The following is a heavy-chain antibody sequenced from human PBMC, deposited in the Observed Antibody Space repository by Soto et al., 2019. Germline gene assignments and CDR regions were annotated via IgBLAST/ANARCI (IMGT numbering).Heavy chain of an antibody. CDR1: GFTFSSYG. D-gene: IGHD4-17*01. CDR2: ILYDGSNK. CDR3: AIPGGSTVTPHWYFDL. V-gene: IGHV3-30*03. J-gene: IGHJ2*01. Sequence: QVQLVESGGGVVQPGRSLRLSCAASGFTFSSYGMHWVRQAPGKGLEWVAVILYDGSNKYYADSVKGRFTISRDNSKNTLYLQMNSLIPENTAVYYCAIPGGSTVTPHWYFDLWVRGTLVTVSS.